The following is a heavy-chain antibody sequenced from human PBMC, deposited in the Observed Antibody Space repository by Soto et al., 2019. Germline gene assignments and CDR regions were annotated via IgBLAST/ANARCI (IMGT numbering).Heavy chain of an antibody. Sequence: SETLSLTCTVSGGSISSTNHHWGWIRQTPGKGLEWIGSIYYSGNTFYSPSLKSPVTISVDTSKNQFSLKLTSVTAADTALYYCARRQGWCSGGSCFFDYWGQGALVTVSS. CDR2: IYYSGNT. CDR1: GGSISSTNHH. V-gene: IGHV4-39*01. J-gene: IGHJ4*02. CDR3: ARRQGWCSGGSCFFDY. D-gene: IGHD2-15*01.